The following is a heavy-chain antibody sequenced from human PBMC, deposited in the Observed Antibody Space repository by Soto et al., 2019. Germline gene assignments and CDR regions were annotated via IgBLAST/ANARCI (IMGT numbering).Heavy chain of an antibody. J-gene: IGHJ4*02. V-gene: IGHV1-3*01. D-gene: IGHD4-4*01. CDR3: ARYDYNGYYFDY. CDR2: INAGNGNT. CDR1: GYTFTSYA. Sequence: ASVKVSCKASGYTFTSYAMHWVRQAPGQRLEWMGWINAGNGNTKYSQKFQGRVTITRDTSASTAYMELSSLKSEDTAVYYCARYDYNGYYFDYWGQGTXVTVSS.